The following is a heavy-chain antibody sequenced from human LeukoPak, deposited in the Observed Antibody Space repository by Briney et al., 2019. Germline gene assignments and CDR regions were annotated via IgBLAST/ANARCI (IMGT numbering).Heavy chain of an antibody. D-gene: IGHD5-18*01. J-gene: IGHJ4*02. CDR1: GFTFSSYG. CDR2: ISGSGGST. Sequence: GGSLRLSCAASGFTFSSYGMSWVRQAPGKGLEWVSAISGSGGSTYYADSVKGRFAISRDNSKNTLYLQMNSLRAEDTAVYYCAKEKYSSLNFDYWGQGTLVTVSS. V-gene: IGHV3-23*01. CDR3: AKEKYSSLNFDY.